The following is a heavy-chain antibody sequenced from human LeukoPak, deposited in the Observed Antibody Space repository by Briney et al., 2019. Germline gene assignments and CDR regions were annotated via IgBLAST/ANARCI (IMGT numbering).Heavy chain of an antibody. CDR2: IKQDGSEK. J-gene: IGHJ5*02. V-gene: IGHV3-7*01. CDR1: GFTFSSYW. CDR3: ARDPRSAMVRGVKKNWFDP. D-gene: IGHD3-10*01. Sequence: GGSLRLSCAASGFTFSSYWMSWVRQAPGKGLEWVANIKQDGSEKYYVDSVKSRFTISRDNAKNSLYLQMNSLRAEDTAVYYCARDPRSAMVRGVKKNWFDPWGQGTLVTVSS.